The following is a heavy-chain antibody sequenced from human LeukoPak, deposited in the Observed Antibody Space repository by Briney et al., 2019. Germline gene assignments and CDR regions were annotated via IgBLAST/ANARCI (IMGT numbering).Heavy chain of an antibody. Sequence: SETLSLTCAVSSGSIFSSNWWSWVRQPPGKGLERIGQIFHSGSTSYSPSLKSRVTISVDKSKNQFSLKLISVTAADTAVYYCARSDGYGLVGIWGQGTMVTVSS. V-gene: IGHV4-4*02. CDR1: SGSIFSSNW. CDR2: IFHSGST. J-gene: IGHJ3*02. D-gene: IGHD3-10*01. CDR3: ARSDGYGLVGI.